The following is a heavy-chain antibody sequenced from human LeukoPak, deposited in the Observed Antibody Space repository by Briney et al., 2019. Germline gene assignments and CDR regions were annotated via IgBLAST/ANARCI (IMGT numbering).Heavy chain of an antibody. Sequence: GGSLRLSCAASGFTFSSYAMHWVRQAPGKGLEWVAVISYDGSNKYYADSVKGRFTISRDNSKNTLYLQMNSLRAEDTAVYYCASGRWFGELLYRAYYYYGMDVWGQGTTVTVSS. V-gene: IGHV3-30*04. D-gene: IGHD3-10*01. CDR3: ASGRWFGELLYRAYYYYGMDV. CDR1: GFTFSSYA. J-gene: IGHJ6*02. CDR2: ISYDGSNK.